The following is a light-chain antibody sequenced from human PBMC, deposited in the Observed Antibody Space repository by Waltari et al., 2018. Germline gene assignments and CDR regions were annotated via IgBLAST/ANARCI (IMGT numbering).Light chain of an antibody. V-gene: IGLV2-14*03. CDR1: SSDVGGYNY. CDR2: YVN. Sequence: QSDLNQPASVSGSPGQSITISCTGTSSDVGGYNYVSWYQQHPGKAPKLMIFYVNNRPSGVSNRFSGSKSGNTASLTISGLQAEDEADYYCSAYISSSTLELFGGGTRLTVL. J-gene: IGLJ2*01. CDR3: SAYISSSTLEL.